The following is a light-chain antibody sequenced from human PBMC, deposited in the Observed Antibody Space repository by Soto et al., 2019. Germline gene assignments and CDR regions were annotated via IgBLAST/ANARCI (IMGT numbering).Light chain of an antibody. CDR2: AAS. CDR3: QQYSSGM. CDR1: QSVNSNY. Sequence: EIVLTQSPGTLSLSPGERATLSCRASQSVNSNYLAWYQQKPGQAPRLLIYAASSRAAGIPDRFSGGGSWTDFPLTISRLEPEDFAVYYCQQYSSGMFGRGTKVEIK. V-gene: IGKV3-20*01. J-gene: IGKJ1*01.